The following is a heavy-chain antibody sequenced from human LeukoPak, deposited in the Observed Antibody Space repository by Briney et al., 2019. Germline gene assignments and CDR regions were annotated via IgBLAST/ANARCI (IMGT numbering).Heavy chain of an antibody. CDR3: ARANYGSGYVFDY. D-gene: IGHD3-10*01. CDR1: GFIFSASN. J-gene: IGHJ4*02. CDR2: ISDNSNSK. V-gene: IGHV3-48*01. Sequence: GGSLRLSCAASGFIFSASNMNWVRQAPGKGLEWISYISDNSNSKYYGDSVRGRFTVSRDNAKNSLFLQMSNLRAEDTAVYYCARANYGSGYVFDYWGQGSLVTVSS.